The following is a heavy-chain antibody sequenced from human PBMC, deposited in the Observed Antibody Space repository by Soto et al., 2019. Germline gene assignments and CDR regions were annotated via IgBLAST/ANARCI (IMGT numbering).Heavy chain of an antibody. CDR1: GGSISSGGYY. D-gene: IGHD1-26*01. CDR3: ARAGGVIDAFDI. J-gene: IGHJ3*02. Sequence: LSLTCTVSGGSISSGGYYWSWIRQHPGKGLEWIGYIYYSGSTYYNPSLKSRVTISVDTSKNQFSLRLSSVTAADTAVYYCARAGGVIDAFDIWGQGTMVTVSS. CDR2: IYYSGST. V-gene: IGHV4-31*03.